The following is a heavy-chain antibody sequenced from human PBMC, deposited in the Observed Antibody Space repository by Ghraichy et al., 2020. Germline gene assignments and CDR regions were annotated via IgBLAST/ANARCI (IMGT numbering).Heavy chain of an antibody. CDR3: ARLVYYDFWSGYYQLDV. CDR1: GGSISSYY. CDR2: IYYSGST. D-gene: IGHD3-3*01. V-gene: IGHV4-59*08. J-gene: IGHJ6*02. Sequence: SETLSLTCTVSGGSISSYYWSWIRQPPGKGLEWIGYIYYSGSTNYNPSLKSRVTISVDTSKNQSSLKLSSVTAADTAVYYCARLVYYDFWSGYYQLDVWGQGTTVTVSS.